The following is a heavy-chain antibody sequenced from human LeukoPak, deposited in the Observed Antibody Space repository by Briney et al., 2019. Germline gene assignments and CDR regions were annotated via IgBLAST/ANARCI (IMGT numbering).Heavy chain of an antibody. CDR3: ARDAEGGYHWSGGYFDY. Sequence: GGSLRLSCAASGFTFSSHSMNWVRQAPGKGLEWVSYISSSSSYIYYADSVKGRFTISRDNAKNSLYLQMNSLRAEDTAVYYCARDAEGGYHWSGGYFDYWGQGTLVTVSS. D-gene: IGHD3-3*01. J-gene: IGHJ4*02. V-gene: IGHV3-21*05. CDR2: ISSSSSYI. CDR1: GFTFSSHS.